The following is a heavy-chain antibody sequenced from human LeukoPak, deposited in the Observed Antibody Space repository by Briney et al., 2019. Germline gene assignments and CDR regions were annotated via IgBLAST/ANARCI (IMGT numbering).Heavy chain of an antibody. CDR3: ARGPPLRYFDWSYYFDY. Sequence: SETLSLTCAVYGGSFSGYYWSWIRQPPGKGLEWIGEINHSGSTNYNPSLKSRVTISVDTSKNQFSPKLSSVTAADTAVYYCARGPPLRYFDWSYYFDYWGQGTLVTVSS. D-gene: IGHD3-9*01. J-gene: IGHJ4*02. CDR2: INHSGST. CDR1: GGSFSGYY. V-gene: IGHV4-34*01.